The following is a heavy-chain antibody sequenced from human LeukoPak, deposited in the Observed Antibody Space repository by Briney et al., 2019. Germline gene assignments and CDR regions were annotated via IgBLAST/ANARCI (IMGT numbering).Heavy chain of an antibody. J-gene: IGHJ3*02. CDR1: GYSFTSYW. CDR2: IYPGDSDT. CDR3: ARRHYDFWSGFQGNVFDI. Sequence: GESLKISCKGSGYSFTSYWIGWVRQMPGKGLECMGIIYPGDSDTRYSPSFQGQVTISADKSISTAYLQWSSLKASDTAMYYCARRHYDFWSGFQGNVFDIWGQGTMVTVSS. V-gene: IGHV5-51*01. D-gene: IGHD3-3*01.